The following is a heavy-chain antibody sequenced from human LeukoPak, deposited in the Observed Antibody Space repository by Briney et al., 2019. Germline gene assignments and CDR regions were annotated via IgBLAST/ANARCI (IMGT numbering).Heavy chain of an antibody. CDR3: ARAEVRGVISCVESPRC. CDR2: INPNSGGT. D-gene: IGHD3-10*01. CDR1: GYTFTGYY. J-gene: IGHJ4*02. Sequence: ASVKVSCKASGYTFTGYYMHWVRQAPGQGLEWMGWINPNSGGTNYAQKLQVRVTMTRDTSISTAYMELSRLRSDDTAVYYCARAEVRGVISCVESPRCWGQGTLVTVSS. V-gene: IGHV1-2*02.